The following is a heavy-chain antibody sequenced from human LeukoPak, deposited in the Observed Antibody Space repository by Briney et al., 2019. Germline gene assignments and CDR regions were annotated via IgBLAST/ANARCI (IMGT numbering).Heavy chain of an antibody. Sequence: SETLSLTCTVSGGSISSYYWSWIRQPPGKGLEWIGYIYYSGSTNYNPSLKSRVTILLDTAKNQFSLKLTSVTAADTALYYCARRSGSGWYIDYWGQGTLVTVSS. D-gene: IGHD6-19*01. CDR2: IYYSGST. CDR1: GGSISSYY. J-gene: IGHJ4*02. CDR3: ARRSGSGWYIDY. V-gene: IGHV4-59*12.